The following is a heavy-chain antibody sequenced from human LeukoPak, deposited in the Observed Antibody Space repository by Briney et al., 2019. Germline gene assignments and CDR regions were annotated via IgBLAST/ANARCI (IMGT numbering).Heavy chain of an antibody. V-gene: IGHV1-69*13. CDR2: IIPIFGTA. Sequence: ASVKVSCKASGGTFSSYAISWVRQAPGQGLEWMGGIIPIFGTANYAQKFQGRVTITADESTSTAYMELSSLRSEDTAVYYCARVRGDPITMVRGVIIWDYYYGMDVWGQGTTVTVSS. J-gene: IGHJ6*02. CDR1: GGTFSSYA. CDR3: ARVRGDPITMVRGVIIWDYYYGMDV. D-gene: IGHD3-10*01.